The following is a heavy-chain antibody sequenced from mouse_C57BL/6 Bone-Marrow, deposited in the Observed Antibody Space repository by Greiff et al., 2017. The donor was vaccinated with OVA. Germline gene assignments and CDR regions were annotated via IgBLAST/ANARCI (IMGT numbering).Heavy chain of an antibody. J-gene: IGHJ2*01. CDR1: GYTFTDSN. D-gene: IGHD1-1*01. Sequence: EVQLQQSGPELVKPGASVKIPCKASGYTFTDSNMDWVKQSHGKSLEWIGDINPNNGGTIYNQKFKGKAKLTVDKSSSTAYMELRSLTSEDTAVYYCARRGTTVVHFDYWGQGTTLTVSS. CDR2: INPNNGGT. CDR3: ARRGTTVVHFDY. V-gene: IGHV1-18*01.